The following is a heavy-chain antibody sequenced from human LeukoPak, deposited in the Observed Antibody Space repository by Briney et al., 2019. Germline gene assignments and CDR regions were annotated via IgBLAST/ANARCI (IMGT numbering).Heavy chain of an antibody. CDR3: ASGYSSGFGAFDI. J-gene: IGHJ3*02. Sequence: PGGSLRLSCAASGFTFSSYGMHWVRQAPGKGLEWVANIKQDGSEKYYVDSVKGRFTISRDNAKNSLYLQMNSLRAEDTAVYYCASGYSSGFGAFDIWGQGTMVTVSS. CDR2: IKQDGSEK. CDR1: GFTFSSYG. D-gene: IGHD6-19*01. V-gene: IGHV3-7*01.